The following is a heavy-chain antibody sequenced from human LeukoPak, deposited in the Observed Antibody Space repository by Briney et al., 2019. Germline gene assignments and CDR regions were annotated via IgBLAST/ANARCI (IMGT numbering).Heavy chain of an antibody. D-gene: IGHD4-23*01. CDR2: ISGSGGST. Sequence: GGSLRLSCAASGVTLSNYGMQWVRQAPGKGLEWVSAISGSGGSTYYADSVKGRFTISRDNSKNTLYLQMNSLRAEDTAVYYCAKAKSVTPFFYFDYWGQGTLVTVSS. V-gene: IGHV3-23*01. CDR3: AKAKSVTPFFYFDY. J-gene: IGHJ4*02. CDR1: GVTLSNYG.